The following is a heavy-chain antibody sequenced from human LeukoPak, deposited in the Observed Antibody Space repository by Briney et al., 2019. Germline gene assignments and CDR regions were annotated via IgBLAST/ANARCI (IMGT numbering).Heavy chain of an antibody. CDR2: MYSGGST. V-gene: IGHV3-53*01. Sequence: GGSLRLSCAASGFSVRRNYMSWVRQSPRKALEWVSIMYSGGSTDYADSVKGRFIISRDHSKNTLYLQMNSLRAEDTAVYYCARDRYCSGGNCYGDAFDIWGQGTMVTVSS. CDR1: GFSVRRNY. CDR3: ARDRYCSGGNCYGDAFDI. D-gene: IGHD2-15*01. J-gene: IGHJ3*02.